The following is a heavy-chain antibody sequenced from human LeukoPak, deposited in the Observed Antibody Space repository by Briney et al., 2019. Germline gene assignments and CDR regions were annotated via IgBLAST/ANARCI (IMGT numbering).Heavy chain of an antibody. D-gene: IGHD5-18*01. J-gene: IGHJ4*02. CDR3: AKRGTVHVVDTAMAGGLSFDY. Sequence: PGGSLRLSCAASGFTFSSYGMHWVRQAPGKGLEGVAFIRYDGSNKYYADSVKGRFTISRDNSKNTLYLQTNSLRAEDTAVYYCAKRGTVHVVDTAMAGGLSFDYWGQGTLVTVSS. CDR1: GFTFSSYG. V-gene: IGHV3-30*02. CDR2: IRYDGSNK.